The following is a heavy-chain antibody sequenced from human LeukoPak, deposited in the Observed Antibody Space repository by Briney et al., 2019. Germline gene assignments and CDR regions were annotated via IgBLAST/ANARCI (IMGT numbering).Heavy chain of an antibody. J-gene: IGHJ6*02. CDR3: ARDRGWGSTRYYGMDV. CDR2: IYYSGST. CDR1: GGSISSGDYY. Sequence: KPSETLSLTCTVSGGSISSGDYYWSWIRQPPGKGLEWIGYIYYSGSTYYNPSPKSRVTISVDTSKNQFSLKLSSVTAADTAVYYCARDRGWGSTRYYGMDVWGQGTTVTVSS. D-gene: IGHD6-19*01. V-gene: IGHV4-30-4*08.